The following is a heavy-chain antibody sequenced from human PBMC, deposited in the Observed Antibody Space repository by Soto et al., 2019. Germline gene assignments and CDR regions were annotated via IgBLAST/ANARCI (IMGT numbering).Heavy chain of an antibody. D-gene: IGHD5-18*01. CDR2: INPSGGST. Sequence: ASVKVSCKASGYTFTSYYMHWVRQAPGQGLEWMGIINPSGGSTSYAQKFQGRVTMTRDTSTSTVYMELSSLRSEDTAVYYCARDREAYSYCYGWFGPWGQGTLVTVSS. J-gene: IGHJ5*02. CDR1: GYTFTSYY. CDR3: ARDREAYSYCYGWFGP. V-gene: IGHV1-46*01.